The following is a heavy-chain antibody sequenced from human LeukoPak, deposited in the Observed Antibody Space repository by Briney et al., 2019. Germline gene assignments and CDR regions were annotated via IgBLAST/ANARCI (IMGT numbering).Heavy chain of an antibody. CDR1: GYTFIDYD. J-gene: IGHJ3*02. CDR3: ARGPTATHYYDSSGWPSPDDAFDI. Sequence: GASVKVSCKASGYTFIDYDINWVRQATGQGLEWMGWMNPNSGNTGYAQKFQGRVTMTRNTSISTAYMELSSLRSEDTAVYYCARGPTATHYYDSSGWPSPDDAFDIWGQGTMVTVSS. D-gene: IGHD3-22*01. V-gene: IGHV1-8*01. CDR2: MNPNSGNT.